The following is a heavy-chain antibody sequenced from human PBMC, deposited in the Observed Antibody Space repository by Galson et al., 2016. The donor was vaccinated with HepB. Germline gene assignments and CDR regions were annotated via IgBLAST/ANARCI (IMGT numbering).Heavy chain of an antibody. J-gene: IGHJ4*02. CDR1: GFIFSKYA. V-gene: IGHV3-30-3*01. CDR3: AGGSGWYFDY. D-gene: IGHD6-19*01. CDR2: IKYDGTYQ. Sequence: SLRLSCAATGFIFSKYAMHWVRQDPGKGLEWVAVIKYDGTYQNSTDSVKGRFTISRDNSKNTLSLQMNSLRADDTAVYYCAGGSGWYFDYWGQGTLVTVSS.